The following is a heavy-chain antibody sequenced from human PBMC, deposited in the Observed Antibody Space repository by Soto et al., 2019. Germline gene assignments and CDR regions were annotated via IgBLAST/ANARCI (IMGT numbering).Heavy chain of an antibody. CDR1: GYTLTSYG. CDR2: ISAYNGNT. V-gene: IGHV1-18*01. D-gene: IGHD6-13*01. Sequence: ASVKVSCKASGYTLTSYGISWVRQAPGKGLEWMGWISAYNGNTNYAQKLQGRVTMTTDTSTSTAYMELRSPRSDDTAVYYCARDIAAAVNWFDPWGQGTLVTVSS. CDR3: ARDIAAAVNWFDP. J-gene: IGHJ5*02.